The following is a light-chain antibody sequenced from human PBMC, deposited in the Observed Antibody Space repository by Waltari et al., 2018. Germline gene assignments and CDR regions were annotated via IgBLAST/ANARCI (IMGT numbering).Light chain of an antibody. V-gene: IGKV1-9*01. CDR1: QGITSY. CDR3: QQVNSYPIT. Sequence: DIQLTQSPSFLSASVADRVTITCRASQGITSYLAWYQQKPGKAPKLLIYAASTLQSGVPSRFSGSGSGTEFTLTFSSLQPEDFATYYCQQVNSYPITFGQGTRLEIK. CDR2: AAS. J-gene: IGKJ5*01.